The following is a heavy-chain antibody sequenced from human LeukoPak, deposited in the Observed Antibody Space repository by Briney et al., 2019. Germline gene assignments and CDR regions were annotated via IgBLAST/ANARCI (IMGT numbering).Heavy chain of an antibody. D-gene: IGHD3-22*01. CDR3: ARAAPDYNDSSGYYWDYFDY. V-gene: IGHV3-66*01. CDR2: IYSGGST. Sequence: QTGGSLRLSCAASGFTFSSYGMHWVRQAPGKGLERASVIYSGGSTYYADSVKGRFTISRDNSKNTLYLQMNSLRAEDTAVYYCARAAPDYNDSSGYYWDYFDYWGQGTLVTVSS. CDR1: GFTFSSYG. J-gene: IGHJ4*02.